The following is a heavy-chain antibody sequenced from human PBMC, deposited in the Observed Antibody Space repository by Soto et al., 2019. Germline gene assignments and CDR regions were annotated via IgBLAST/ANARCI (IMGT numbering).Heavy chain of an antibody. J-gene: IGHJ1*01. CDR1: GYIFTAYS. V-gene: IGHV1-46*01. Sequence: ASVNFSCTSSGYIFTAYSMHWVRQAPGQGLEWMGVVNPSGGSTNYAQKFQGRITMTRDTSTSTVYMDLSSLTSEDTAVYYCAREENCSDGICYSEYCHLWGQGTLVTVSS. CDR2: VNPSGGST. CDR3: AREENCSDGICYSEYCHL. D-gene: IGHD2-15*01.